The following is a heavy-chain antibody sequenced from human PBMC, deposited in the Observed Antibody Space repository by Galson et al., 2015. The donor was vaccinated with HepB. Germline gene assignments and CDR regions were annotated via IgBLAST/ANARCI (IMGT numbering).Heavy chain of an antibody. CDR2: LGASGVNK. CDR1: GFTFTRHS. D-gene: IGHD3-16*02. CDR3: AKDKDYVWGSYRYPDWFDP. V-gene: IGHV3-23*01. Sequence: SLRLSCAASGFTFTRHSMAWVRQAPGKGLEWVPTLGASGVNKLYADSVKGRFTISRDNSKNTLYLQLNSLRAEDTAVYYCAKDKDYVWGSYRYPDWFDPWGQGTLVTVSS. J-gene: IGHJ5*02.